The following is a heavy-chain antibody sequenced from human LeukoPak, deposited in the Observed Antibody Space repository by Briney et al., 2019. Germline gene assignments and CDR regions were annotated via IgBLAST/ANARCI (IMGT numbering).Heavy chain of an antibody. CDR1: GGSFSGYY. CDR2: INHSGST. D-gene: IGHD1-7*01. Sequence: PSETQSLTCAVYGGSFSGYYWSWIRQPPGKGLEWIGEINHSGSTNYNPSLKSRVTISVDTSKNQFSLKLSSVTAADTAVYYCARGLELLSNYYYYYMDVWGKGTTVTVSS. J-gene: IGHJ6*03. V-gene: IGHV4-34*01. CDR3: ARGLELLSNYYYYYMDV.